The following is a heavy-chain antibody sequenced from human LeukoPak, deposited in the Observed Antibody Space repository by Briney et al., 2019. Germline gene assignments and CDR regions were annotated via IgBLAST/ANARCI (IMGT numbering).Heavy chain of an antibody. CDR3: ARVLEWPHLRVVPESPDSYYYYGMDV. Sequence: GGSLRLSCAASGVTFSNYSMNWVRQAPGKGLERVSYISSSSTIYYADSVKGRFTISRDTAKNSLYLQMNSLRTEDTAVYHCARVLEWPHLRVVPESPDSYYYYGMDVWGQGTTVTVSS. J-gene: IGHJ6*02. CDR2: ISSSSTI. CDR1: GVTFSNYS. V-gene: IGHV3-48*04. D-gene: IGHD3-3*01.